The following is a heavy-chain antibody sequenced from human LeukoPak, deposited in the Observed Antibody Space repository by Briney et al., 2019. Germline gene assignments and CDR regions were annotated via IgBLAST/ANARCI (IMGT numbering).Heavy chain of an antibody. Sequence: PGGPLRLSCAASGFTFSSYSMNWVRKAPGKGLEWVSNISSSSSTIYYADSVKGRFTISRDNAKNSLYLQMNSLRAEDTAVYYCARVYGSSPGYYYYMDVWGKGTTVTVSS. CDR3: ARVYGSSPGYYYYMDV. V-gene: IGHV3-48*01. J-gene: IGHJ6*03. CDR2: ISSSSSTI. CDR1: GFTFSSYS. D-gene: IGHD6-6*01.